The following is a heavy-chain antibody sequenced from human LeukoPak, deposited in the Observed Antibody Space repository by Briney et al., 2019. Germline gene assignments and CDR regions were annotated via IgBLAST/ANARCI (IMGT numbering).Heavy chain of an antibody. CDR3: ARGQRQLVPYYYYYYMDV. J-gene: IGHJ6*03. Sequence: SVKVSCKASGGSFSSFAISWVRQAPGQGLEWMGGIIPIFGTANYAQKFQGRVTITTDESTSTAYMELSSLRSEDTAVYYCARGQRQLVPYYYYYYMDVWGKGTTVTVSS. D-gene: IGHD6-6*01. CDR2: IIPIFGTA. V-gene: IGHV1-69*05. CDR1: GGSFSSFA.